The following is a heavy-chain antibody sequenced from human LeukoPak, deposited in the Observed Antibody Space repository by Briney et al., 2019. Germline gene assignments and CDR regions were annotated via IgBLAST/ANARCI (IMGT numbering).Heavy chain of an antibody. J-gene: IGHJ4*02. CDR2: ISGSSGSA. D-gene: IGHD2-2*01. Sequence: GGSLRLSCAASGFTFSSYAMSWVRQAPGKGLEWVSAISGSSGSAFYADSVKGRFSISRDNSKNTLYLHMNSLRAEDTAVYYGAKGRCKCSTCYAIFDSWGQGTLVTVSS. V-gene: IGHV3-23*01. CDR1: GFTFSSYA. CDR3: AKGRCKCSTCYAIFDS.